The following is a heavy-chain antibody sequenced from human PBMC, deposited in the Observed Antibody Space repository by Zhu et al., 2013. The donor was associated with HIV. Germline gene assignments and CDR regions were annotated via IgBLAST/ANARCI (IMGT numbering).Heavy chain of an antibody. CDR3: ARVPRRRQLPDY. J-gene: IGHJ4*02. V-gene: IGHV4-61*01. CDR1: GGSVSSGSYY. CDR2: IYYSGST. Sequence: VQLQESGPGLVKPSETLSLTCTVSGGSVSSGSYYWSWIRQPPGKGLEWIGYIYYSGSTNYNPSLKSRVTISVDTSKNQFSLKLSSVTAADTAVYYCARVPRRRQLPDYWGQGTL. D-gene: IGHD1-26*01.